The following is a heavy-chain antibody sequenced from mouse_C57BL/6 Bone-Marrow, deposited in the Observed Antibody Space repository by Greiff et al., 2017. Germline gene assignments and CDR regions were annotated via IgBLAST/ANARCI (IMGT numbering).Heavy chain of an antibody. CDR2: IDPGNGDP. J-gene: IGHJ2*01. CDR1: GFNIKDDY. V-gene: IGHV14-4*01. Sequence: VQLQQSGAELVRPGASVKLSCTASGFNIKDDYMHWVKQRPEQGLEWIGWIDPGNGDPEYASKFKGKATITADTSSNTAYLQLSSLTSEGTAVYYCTLGPNFDYWGQGTPLTVSS. CDR3: TLGPNFDY. D-gene: IGHD4-1*01.